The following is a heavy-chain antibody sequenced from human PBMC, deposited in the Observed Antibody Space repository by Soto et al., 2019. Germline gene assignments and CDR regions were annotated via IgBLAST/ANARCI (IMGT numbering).Heavy chain of an antibody. CDR3: ARAKSGYYYYGMDV. CDR1: GGSISSGGYY. D-gene: IGHD3-10*01. Sequence: PSDTLSLTCTVSGGSISSGGYYWSWIRQHPGKGLEWIGYIYYSGSTYYNPSLKSRVTISVDTSKNQFSLKLSSVTAADTAVYYCARAKSGYYYYGMDVWGQGTTVTVSS. J-gene: IGHJ6*02. CDR2: IYYSGST. V-gene: IGHV4-31*03.